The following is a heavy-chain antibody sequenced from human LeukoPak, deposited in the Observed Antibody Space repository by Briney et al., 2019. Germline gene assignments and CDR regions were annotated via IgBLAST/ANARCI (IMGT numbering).Heavy chain of an antibody. Sequence: GGSLRLSCAASGFIFSSYSMNWVRQAPGKGLEWVSGISWNSGSIGYADSVKGRFTISRDNAKNSLYLQMNSLRAEDTALYYCAKAVAPVVVAATLHYWGQGTLVTVSS. D-gene: IGHD2-15*01. V-gene: IGHV3-9*01. CDR2: ISWNSGSI. CDR3: AKAVAPVVVAATLHY. J-gene: IGHJ4*02. CDR1: GFIFSSYS.